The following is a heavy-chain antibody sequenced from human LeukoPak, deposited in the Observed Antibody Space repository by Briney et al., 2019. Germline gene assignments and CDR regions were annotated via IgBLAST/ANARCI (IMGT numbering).Heavy chain of an antibody. CDR2: IWYDGSNK. D-gene: IGHD2-2*01. CDR3: ARGSTSWYYFDY. CDR1: GFIFKTYA. Sequence: PGGSLRLSCAASGFIFKTYAMHWVRQAPGKGLEWVTMIWYDGSNKYYGDSVKGRFTISRDNAKNSVFLQMSSLRAEDTGIYYCARGSTSWYYFDYWGQGSLVTVSS. V-gene: IGHV3-33*01. J-gene: IGHJ4*02.